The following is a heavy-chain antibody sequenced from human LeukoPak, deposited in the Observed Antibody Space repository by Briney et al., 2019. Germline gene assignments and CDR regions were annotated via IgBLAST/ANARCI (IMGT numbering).Heavy chain of an antibody. CDR3: AKSPGSYSYYSYMDV. Sequence: GGSLRLSCAASGFTFSDYYMSWIRQAPGKGLEWVSVIYSGGTTYYANSVKGGFTISRDNSKNTLYLQMNTLRAEDTAVYYCAKSPGSYSYYSYMDVWGQGTTVTVSS. J-gene: IGHJ6*02. CDR1: GFTFSDYY. V-gene: IGHV3-66*01. CDR2: IYSGGTT. D-gene: IGHD1-26*01.